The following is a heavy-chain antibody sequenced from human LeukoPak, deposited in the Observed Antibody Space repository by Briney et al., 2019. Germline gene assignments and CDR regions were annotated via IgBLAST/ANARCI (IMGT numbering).Heavy chain of an antibody. CDR3: ARDTVISGSYDY. CDR2: IIPILGIA. CDR1: GGTFSSYA. Sequence: SVKVSCTASGGTFSSYAISWVRQAPGQGLEWMGRIIPILGIANYAQKFQGRVTITADKSTSTAYMELSSLRSEDTAVYYCARDTVISGSYDYWGQGTLVTVSS. J-gene: IGHJ4*02. V-gene: IGHV1-69*04. D-gene: IGHD3-10*01.